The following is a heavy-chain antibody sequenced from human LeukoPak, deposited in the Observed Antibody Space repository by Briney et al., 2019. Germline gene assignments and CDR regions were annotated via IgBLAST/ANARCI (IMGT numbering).Heavy chain of an antibody. CDR2: IYYSGST. D-gene: IGHD4-17*01. V-gene: IGHV4-59*08. CDR1: GGPLSSYY. J-gene: IGHJ4*02. CDR3: ARLMDGEHFDY. Sequence: SETLSLTCTVSGGPLSSYYWSWIRQPPGKGLEWIGYIYYSGSTNYNPSLKSRVTISVDTSKNQFSLKLSSVTAADTAVYYCARLMDGEHFDYWGQGTLVTVSS.